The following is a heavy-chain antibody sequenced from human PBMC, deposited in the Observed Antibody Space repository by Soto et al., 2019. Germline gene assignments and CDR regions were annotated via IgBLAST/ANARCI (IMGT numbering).Heavy chain of an antibody. D-gene: IGHD2-2*01. V-gene: IGHV4-39*02. CDR2: FHYGEST. J-gene: IGHJ6*02. CDR3: ARLGGFCSSTNCYGYYAMDV. CDR1: GGSISSGPYS. Sequence: SETLSLTCIVSGGSISSGPYSWGWIRQPPGEGLEWIATFHYGESTHYNPSLESRVTVSVDTSQNHFSLKVSSVTVAGTAVYYCARLGGFCSSTNCYGYYAMDVWGQGTTVTVSS.